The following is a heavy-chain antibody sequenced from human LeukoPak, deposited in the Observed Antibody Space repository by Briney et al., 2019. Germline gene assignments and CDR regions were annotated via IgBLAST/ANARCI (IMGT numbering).Heavy chain of an antibody. D-gene: IGHD6-13*01. CDR2: IKPSDGST. Sequence: ASVKVSCKASGYTFTTYNMHWVRQAPGQGLECMGIIKPSDGSTTYAQNFQGRVTMTRDTSTTTVYMELSSLTSDDTAVYYCARGGVGPAAGPLHFDYWGQGTLVTVFS. CDR1: GYTFTTYN. CDR3: ARGGVGPAAGPLHFDY. J-gene: IGHJ4*02. V-gene: IGHV1-46*01.